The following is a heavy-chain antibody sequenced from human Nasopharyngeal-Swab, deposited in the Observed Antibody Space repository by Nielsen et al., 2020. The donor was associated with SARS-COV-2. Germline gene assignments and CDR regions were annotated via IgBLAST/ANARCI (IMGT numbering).Heavy chain of an antibody. V-gene: IGHV3-66*01. CDR1: GFTVSSNY. CDR3: ARDIYCSSTSCPNTGGTWFDP. Sequence: GGSLRLSCAASGFTVSSNYMSWVRQAPGKGLEWVSVIYSGGSTYYADSVKGRFTISRDNSKNTLYLQVNSLRAEDTAVYYCARDIYCSSTSCPNTGGTWFDPWGQGTLVTVSS. D-gene: IGHD2-2*01. J-gene: IGHJ5*02. CDR2: IYSGGST.